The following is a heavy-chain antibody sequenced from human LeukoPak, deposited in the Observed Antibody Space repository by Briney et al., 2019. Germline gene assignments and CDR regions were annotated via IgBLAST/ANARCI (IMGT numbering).Heavy chain of an antibody. CDR2: ISYDGSNK. Sequence: GGSLRLSCAASGFTFSSYGMHWVRQAPGKGLEWVAVISYDGSNKYYADSVKGRFTISRDNSKNTLYLQMNSLRAEDTAVYYCARVYLRRAAGNFNWFDPWGQGTLVTVSS. D-gene: IGHD6-13*01. V-gene: IGHV3-30*03. J-gene: IGHJ5*02. CDR3: ARVYLRRAAGNFNWFDP. CDR1: GFTFSSYG.